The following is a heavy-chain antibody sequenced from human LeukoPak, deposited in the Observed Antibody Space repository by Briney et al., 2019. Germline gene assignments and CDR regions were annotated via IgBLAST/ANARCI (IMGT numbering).Heavy chain of an antibody. CDR2: INHSGST. CDR1: GGSFSGYY. D-gene: IGHD6-19*01. V-gene: IGHV4-34*01. Sequence: SETLSLTCAVYGGSFSGYYWSWIRQPPGKGLEWIGEINHSGSTNYNPSLKSRVTISVDTSKNQFSLKLSSVTAADTAVYYCARIRPYSSGPDYWGQGTLVTVSS. CDR3: ARIRPYSSGPDY. J-gene: IGHJ4*02.